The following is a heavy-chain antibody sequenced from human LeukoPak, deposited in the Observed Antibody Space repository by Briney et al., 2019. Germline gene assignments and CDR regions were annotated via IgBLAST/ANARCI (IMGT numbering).Heavy chain of an antibody. J-gene: IGHJ3*01. D-gene: IGHD3-10*01. CDR3: AREGGGGGSGSYVH. V-gene: IGHV1-2*02. CDR2: INPNTGGT. CDR1: GYTFTGYY. Sequence: ASVKVSCKASGYTFTGYYMHWVRQAPGQRLEWMGWINPNTGGTNYAQKFQGRVTMTRDTSISTAYMELSRLRSDDTAVYYCAREGGGGGSGSYVHWSQGTMVTVSS.